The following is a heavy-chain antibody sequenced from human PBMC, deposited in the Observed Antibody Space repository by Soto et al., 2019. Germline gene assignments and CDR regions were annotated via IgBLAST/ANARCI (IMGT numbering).Heavy chain of an antibody. CDR1: GFTFDDYA. CDR3: AKDTTLAYCSGGSCYEYYYMDV. J-gene: IGHJ6*03. CDR2: ISWNSGSI. V-gene: IGHV3-9*01. Sequence: PGGSLRLSCAASGFTFDDYAMHWVRQASGKGLEWVSGISWNSGSIGYADSVKGRFTISRDNAKNSLYLQMNSLRAEDTALYYCAKDTTLAYCSGGSCYEYYYMDVWGKGTTVTVSS. D-gene: IGHD2-15*01.